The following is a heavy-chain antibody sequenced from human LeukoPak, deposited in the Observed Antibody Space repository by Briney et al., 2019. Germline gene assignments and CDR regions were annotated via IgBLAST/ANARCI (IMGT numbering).Heavy chain of an antibody. CDR1: GFTFSSYG. D-gene: IGHD6-19*01. Sequence: GGSLRLSCAASGFTFSSYGMHWVRQAPGKGLEWVAVISYDGSNKYYADSVKGRFTISRDNSKNTLYLQMNSLRAEDTAVYYCASDLPSIAVAGTGGDYWGQGTLVTVSS. J-gene: IGHJ4*02. CDR3: ASDLPSIAVAGTGGDY. CDR2: ISYDGSNK. V-gene: IGHV3-30*03.